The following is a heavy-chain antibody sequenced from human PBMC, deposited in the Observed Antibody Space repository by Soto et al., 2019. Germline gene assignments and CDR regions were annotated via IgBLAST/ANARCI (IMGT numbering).Heavy chain of an antibody. V-gene: IGHV3-21*01. J-gene: IGHJ3*02. Sequence: EVQLVGSGGGLVKPGGSLRLSCAASGFTFSSYSMNWVRQAPGKGLEWVSSISSSSSYIYYADSVKGRFTISRDNAKNSLYLQMNSLRAEDTAVYYCANSVPAAPVSDAFDIWGQGTMVTVSS. CDR1: GFTFSSYS. D-gene: IGHD2-2*01. CDR2: ISSSSSYI. CDR3: ANSVPAAPVSDAFDI.